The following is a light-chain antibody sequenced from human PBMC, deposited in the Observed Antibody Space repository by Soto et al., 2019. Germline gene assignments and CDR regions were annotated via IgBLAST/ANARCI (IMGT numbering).Light chain of an antibody. CDR1: QGVSKY. CDR3: QQSYSSPWT. Sequence: DIQLTQSPSSLSASVGDRVTITCRGSQGVSKYLNWYHQKPGRAPMLLIYSTSNLQHGVPSRFSGNGSGPNFTLTIASLQPEDLGTYYCQQSYSSPWTLGQGTKVDIK. V-gene: IGKV1-39*01. CDR2: STS. J-gene: IGKJ1*01.